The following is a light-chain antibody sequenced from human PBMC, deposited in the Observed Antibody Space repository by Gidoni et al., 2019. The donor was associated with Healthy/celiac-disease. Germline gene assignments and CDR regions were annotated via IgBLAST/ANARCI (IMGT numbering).Light chain of an antibody. V-gene: IGKV3-11*01. CDR3: QQRSNWPPVT. CDR2: DAS. CDR1: QSVSSY. Sequence: DIVLTQSPASLSLSPGERATLPCRASQSVSSYLAWYQQKPGQAPRLLIYDASNRATGIPARFSGSGSWTDYTLPISSLEPEDFAVYYCQQRSNWPPVTFGGGTKVEIK. J-gene: IGKJ4*01.